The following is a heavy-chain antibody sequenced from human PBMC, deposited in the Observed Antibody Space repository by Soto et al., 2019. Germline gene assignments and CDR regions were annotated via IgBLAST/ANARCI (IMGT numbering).Heavy chain of an antibody. CDR1: GFTFSSYG. CDR2: IWYDGSNK. D-gene: IGHD3-9*01. Sequence: QVQLVESGGGVVQPGRSLRLSCAASGFTFSSYGMHWVRQAPGKGLEWVAVIWYDGSNKYYADSVKGRFTISRDNSKNTLYLQMNSLRDEDTAVYYCARDIRGIRGYYNLIYYYGMDVWGQGTTVTVSS. CDR3: ARDIRGIRGYYNLIYYYGMDV. J-gene: IGHJ6*02. V-gene: IGHV3-33*01.